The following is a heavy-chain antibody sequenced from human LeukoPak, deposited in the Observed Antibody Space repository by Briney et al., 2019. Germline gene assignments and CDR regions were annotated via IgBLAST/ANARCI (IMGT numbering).Heavy chain of an antibody. CDR1: GFTFNR. J-gene: IGHJ4*02. CDR3: AKALSGYSYGYGY. V-gene: IGHV3-7*01. D-gene: IGHD5-18*01. CDR2: IKQDGSEK. Sequence: PGGSLRLSCAASGFTFNRMSWVRQAPGKGLEWVANIKQDGSEKHYVDSVKGRFTISRDNAKNSLYLRMNSLRAEDTAVYYCAKALSGYSYGYGYWGQGTLVTVSS.